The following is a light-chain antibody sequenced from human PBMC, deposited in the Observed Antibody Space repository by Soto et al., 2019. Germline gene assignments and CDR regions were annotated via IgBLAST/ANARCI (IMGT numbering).Light chain of an antibody. J-gene: IGKJ1*01. CDR1: QSVSSSY. Sequence: EIVLTQSPGTLSLSPGERATLSCRASQSVSSSYLAWYQQKPGQAPRPLIYGASSRAIGIPDRFSGSGSGTDFTLTISRPEPEDFAVYYCQQYGSSLWTFGQGTKVEIK. CDR2: GAS. CDR3: QQYGSSLWT. V-gene: IGKV3-20*01.